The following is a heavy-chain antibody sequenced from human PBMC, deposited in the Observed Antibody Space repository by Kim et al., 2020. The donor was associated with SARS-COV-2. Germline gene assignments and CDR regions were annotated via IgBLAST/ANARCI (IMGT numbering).Heavy chain of an antibody. Sequence: GGSLRLSCEASGFNFKDYWMSWVRQAPGKGLEWVANIKVDGTEKYYVDSVKGRFTISRDDTKNSLYLQMNSLRVEDTALYYCVKDWGHNDDRFDHWGQGTLVTVSS. D-gene: IGHD3-16*01. J-gene: IGHJ4*02. CDR1: GFNFKDYW. CDR3: VKDWGHNDDRFDH. V-gene: IGHV3-7*01. CDR2: IKVDGTEK.